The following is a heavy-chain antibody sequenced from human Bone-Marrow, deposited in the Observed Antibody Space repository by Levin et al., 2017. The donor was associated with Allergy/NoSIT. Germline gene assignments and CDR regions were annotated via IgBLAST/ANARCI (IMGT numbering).Heavy chain of an antibody. D-gene: IGHD2-2*01. Sequence: PGGSLRLSCAASGFTFTNAWMSWVRQAPGKGLEWVGRIKSKTDGGTTDYAAPVKGKLTISRHDSRDMLYLQVNSLKTEDTGVYYCAYEVIVPPANLFDCWGQGTLVTVSS. J-gene: IGHJ4*02. CDR2: IKSKTDGGTT. CDR3: AYEVIVPPANLFDC. CDR1: GFTFTNAW. V-gene: IGHV3-15*01.